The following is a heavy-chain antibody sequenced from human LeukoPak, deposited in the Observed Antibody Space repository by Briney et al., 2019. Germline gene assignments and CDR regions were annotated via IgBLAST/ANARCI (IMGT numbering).Heavy chain of an antibody. CDR2: ISYDGSNK. J-gene: IGHJ4*02. D-gene: IGHD2-15*01. V-gene: IGHV3-30*04. CDR1: GFTFSSYA. CDR3: AKDIAALWSYFDY. Sequence: GRSLRLSCAASGFTFSSYAMHWVRQAPGKGLEWVAVISYDGSNKYYADSVKGRFTISRDNSKNTLYLQMNSLRAEDTAVYYCAKDIAALWSYFDYWGQGTLVTVSS.